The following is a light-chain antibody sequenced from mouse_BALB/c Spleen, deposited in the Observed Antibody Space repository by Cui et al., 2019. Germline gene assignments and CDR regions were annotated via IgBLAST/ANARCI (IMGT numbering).Light chain of an antibody. CDR2: ARS. CDR3: LKYVNSLRT. V-gene: IGKV9-120*02. Sequence: DIQMAPSPSSLSVSLGERVSLTCRASQDIGSSLYWLKHEPDGTIIRRIYARSRLDSGVPKRFSGGRAVSDYSLTISSLECEDFVDYYCLKYVNSLRTFGGGTKLEIK. CDR1: QDIGSS. J-gene: IGKJ1*01.